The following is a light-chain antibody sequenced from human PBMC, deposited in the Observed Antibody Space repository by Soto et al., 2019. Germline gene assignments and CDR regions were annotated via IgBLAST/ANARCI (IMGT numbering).Light chain of an antibody. Sequence: DIQMTQSPSSLSASVEDRVTITCRASQGIRHDLGWYQQKPGKAPTRLIYSASSLQSGVPSRFSGSGSGTEFTLTISSLQPEDSATYYCLQHNSYPQTFGQGTKVEIK. CDR2: SAS. CDR1: QGIRHD. V-gene: IGKV1-17*01. J-gene: IGKJ1*01. CDR3: LQHNSYPQT.